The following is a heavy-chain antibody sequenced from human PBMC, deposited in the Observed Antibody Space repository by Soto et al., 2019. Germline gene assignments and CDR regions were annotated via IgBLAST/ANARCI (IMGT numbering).Heavy chain of an antibody. CDR3: AKDRGGGYSTGWFYFEN. V-gene: IGHV3-30*18. CDR1: KFTFSNYG. J-gene: IGHJ4*02. Sequence: GGSLRLSCAASKFTFSNYGMHWVRQAPGKGLEWVAVIAYDDSVEYYGDSVKGRFTVSRDNSKNTLYLQMDNLRPDDTAIYFCAKDRGGGYSTGWFYFENWGQGTLVTVSS. D-gene: IGHD6-19*01. CDR2: IAYDDSVE.